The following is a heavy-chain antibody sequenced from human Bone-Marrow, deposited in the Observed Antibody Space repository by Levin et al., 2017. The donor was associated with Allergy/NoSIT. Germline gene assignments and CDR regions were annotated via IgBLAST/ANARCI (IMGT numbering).Heavy chain of an antibody. CDR3: ARRSGNYPDYYFDY. J-gene: IGHJ4*02. CDR1: GFTFSSYA. V-gene: IGHV3-23*01. D-gene: IGHD1-26*01. Sequence: GGSLRLSCVASGFTFSSYAMSWVRQAPGKGLEWVSVFPASSDSTYYADSVKGRFTISRDNSKNTLYLQMNSLRAEDTALYYCARRSGNYPDYYFDYWGQGTLVTVSS. CDR2: FPASSDST.